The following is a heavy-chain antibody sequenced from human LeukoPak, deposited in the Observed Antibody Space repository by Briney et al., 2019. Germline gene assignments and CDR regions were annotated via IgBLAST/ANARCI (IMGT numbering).Heavy chain of an antibody. V-gene: IGHV3-48*03. J-gene: IGHJ4*02. D-gene: IGHD2-21*02. CDR3: ARSYCGGDCYPTPASGDY. CDR1: GFTFSSYE. Sequence: GGSLRLSCAASGFTFSSYEMNWVRQAPGKGLEWVSYISSSGSTIYYADSVKGRFTISRDNAKNSLYLQMNSLRAEDTAVYYCARSYCGGDCYPTPASGDYWGQGTLVTVSS. CDR2: ISSSGSTI.